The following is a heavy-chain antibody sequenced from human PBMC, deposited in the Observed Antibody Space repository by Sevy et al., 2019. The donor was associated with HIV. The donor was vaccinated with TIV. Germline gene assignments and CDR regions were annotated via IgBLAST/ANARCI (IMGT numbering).Heavy chain of an antibody. CDR1: GFTFSRYG. D-gene: IGHD3-10*01. V-gene: IGHV3-30*18. CDR3: AKIMRGGSYCSGPEL. J-gene: IGHJ4*02. Sequence: GGSLRLSCSASGFTFSRYGMHWVRQAPGKGLEWVAVISYDGSNKYYAYSMKGRFTISRDNSKNTLSLQMNSLRIEDTAVYYCAKIMRGGSYCSGPELWGQGTLVTVSS. CDR2: ISYDGSNK.